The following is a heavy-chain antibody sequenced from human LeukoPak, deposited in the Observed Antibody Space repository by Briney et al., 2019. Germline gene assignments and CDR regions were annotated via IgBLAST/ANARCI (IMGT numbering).Heavy chain of an antibody. J-gene: IGHJ4*02. D-gene: IGHD1-26*01. Sequence: ASVKVSCKASGYTFTSYDINWVRQATGQGLEWMGWMHPNSGNTGYAQKFQGRVTITRNTAISTAYMELSSLRSEDTAVYYCARALSGSYQFYYFDYWGQGTLVTVSS. CDR1: GYTFTSYD. CDR3: ARALSGSYQFYYFDY. CDR2: MHPNSGNT. V-gene: IGHV1-8*01.